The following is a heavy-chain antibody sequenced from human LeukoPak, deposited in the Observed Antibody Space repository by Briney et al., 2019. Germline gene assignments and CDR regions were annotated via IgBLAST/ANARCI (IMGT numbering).Heavy chain of an antibody. D-gene: IGHD2-21*01. Sequence: PGGSLRLSCAASGFTFTNYAMSWVRQAPGKGLESVSAISGSGGRTYYADSVRGRFTISRDNSKSTVYVQMSSLRAEDTAVYFCVVVSYCAVDCYDYWGQGTLVTVSS. V-gene: IGHV3-23*01. CDR3: VVVSYCAVDCYDY. CDR1: GFTFTNYA. CDR2: ISGSGGRT. J-gene: IGHJ4*02.